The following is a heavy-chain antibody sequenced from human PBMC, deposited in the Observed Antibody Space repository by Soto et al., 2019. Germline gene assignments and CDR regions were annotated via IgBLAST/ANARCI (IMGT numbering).Heavy chain of an antibody. J-gene: IGHJ6*03. CDR2: IYYTGRSI. CDR3: ARDLGGYYAASQFFYYMDV. Sequence: SETLSLTCTVSGGSITNYYWSWIRQPPGMGLEWIGYIYYTGRSIIYNPSLKSRVAISIDTSKSQFSLELRSVTAADTAVYYCARDLGGYYAASQFFYYMDVWGKGTTVTVSS. D-gene: IGHD3-10*01. V-gene: IGHV4-59*01. CDR1: GGSITNYY.